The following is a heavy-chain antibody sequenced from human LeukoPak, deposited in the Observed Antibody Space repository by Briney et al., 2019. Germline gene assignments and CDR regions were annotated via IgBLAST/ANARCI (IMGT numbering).Heavy chain of an antibody. CDR2: IFYSGST. V-gene: IGHV4-39*01. J-gene: IGHJ4*02. CDR1: GGSISSSSYY. D-gene: IGHD5-18*01. Sequence: PSETLSLTCTVSGGSISSSSYYWVWIRQPPGKGLEWIGVIFYSGSTYYNPSLKSRVTISLDTSKNQFSLKLSSVTAADTAMYYCARQAGYSYGYVGYYFDSWGQGTLVTVSS. CDR3: ARQAGYSYGYVGYYFDS.